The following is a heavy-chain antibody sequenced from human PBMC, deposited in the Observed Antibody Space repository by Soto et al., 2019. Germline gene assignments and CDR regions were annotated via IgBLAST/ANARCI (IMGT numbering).Heavy chain of an antibody. V-gene: IGHV1-18*01. J-gene: IGHJ6*02. Sequence: QVQLVQSGAEVKKPGASVKVSCKASGYSFTTYGISRVRQAPGQGLEWMGWISDYNGNTNYEKKFQGRVTMTTDTSTRTAYMELKSLRSDDTAVYYCAREGYYSGSGSYSPPRYYGMDVWGQWTTVTVS. CDR2: ISDYNGNT. CDR3: AREGYYSGSGSYSPPRYYGMDV. CDR1: GYSFTTYG. D-gene: IGHD3-10*01.